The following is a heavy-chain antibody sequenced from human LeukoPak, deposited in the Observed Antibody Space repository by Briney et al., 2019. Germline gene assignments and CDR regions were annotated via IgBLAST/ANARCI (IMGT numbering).Heavy chain of an antibody. CDR3: VRDYSNFVQGD. CDR2: IYSGGET. Sequence: PGGSLRLSCAASGFTFSNAWMSWIRQSPGKGLEWIGSIYSGGETHYNPSLNSRVIIFLDTSKNRFSLNLISVTATDTAVYYCVRDYSNFVQGDWGQGTLVTVSS. V-gene: IGHV4-38-2*02. CDR1: GFTFSNAW. J-gene: IGHJ4*02. D-gene: IGHD4-11*01.